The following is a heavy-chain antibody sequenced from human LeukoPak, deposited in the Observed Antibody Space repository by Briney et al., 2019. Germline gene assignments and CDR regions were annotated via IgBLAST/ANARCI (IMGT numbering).Heavy chain of an antibody. J-gene: IGHJ4*02. CDR1: GFTFSSYA. D-gene: IGHD2-8*01. CDR2: ISRSAGST. Sequence: GGSLRLSCAASGFTFSSYAMSWVRQTPGKGLEWVSAISRSAGSTYYADSVKGRFTIHRDNSKNTVYLQMNSLRVEDTAVYYCAKSASYCTNDVCYADYWGQGTLVTVSS. V-gene: IGHV3-23*01. CDR3: AKSASYCTNDVCYADY.